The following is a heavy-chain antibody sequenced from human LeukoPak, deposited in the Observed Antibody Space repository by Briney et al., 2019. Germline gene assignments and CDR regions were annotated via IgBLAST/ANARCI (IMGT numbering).Heavy chain of an antibody. V-gene: IGHV3-30-3*01. CDR3: ARVLVGAWYFDL. CDR2: ISYDGSNK. Sequence: GRSLRLSCAASGFTFSSYAMHWVRQAPGKGLEWVAVISYDGSNKYYADSVKGRYTISRDNSKNTLYLQMNSLRVEDTAVYYCARVLVGAWYFDLWGCGTLVTVSS. J-gene: IGHJ2*01. CDR1: GFTFSSYA. D-gene: IGHD2-15*01.